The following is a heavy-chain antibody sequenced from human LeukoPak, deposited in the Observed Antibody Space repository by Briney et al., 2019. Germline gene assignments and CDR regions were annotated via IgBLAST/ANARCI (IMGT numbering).Heavy chain of an antibody. D-gene: IGHD3-16*02. J-gene: IGHJ4*02. Sequence: GGSLRLSCTASGFTFGDYAMSWFRQAPGKGLEWVGFIRSKAYGGTTEYAASVKGRFTISRDDSKSIAYLQMNSLKTEDTAVYYCTTHSKRAGYIRIDFGYWGQGTPVTVSS. CDR3: TTHSKRAGYIRIDFGY. CDR1: GFTFGDYA. V-gene: IGHV3-49*03. CDR2: IRSKAYGGTT.